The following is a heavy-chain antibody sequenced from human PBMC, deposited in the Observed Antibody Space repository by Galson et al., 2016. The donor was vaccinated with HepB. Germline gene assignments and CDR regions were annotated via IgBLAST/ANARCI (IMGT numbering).Heavy chain of an antibody. CDR1: GGTFSSYA. Sequence: SVKVSCKASGGTFSSYAISWVRQAPGQGLEWMGGIIPIFGTANYAQKFQGRVTITADKSTSTGYMELSSLRSEDTAVYYCAYITLYDNNEKNYDSWGQGTLVTVSS. V-gene: IGHV1-69*06. J-gene: IGHJ4*02. CDR2: IIPIFGTA. CDR3: AYITLYDNNEKNYDS. D-gene: IGHD3-16*01.